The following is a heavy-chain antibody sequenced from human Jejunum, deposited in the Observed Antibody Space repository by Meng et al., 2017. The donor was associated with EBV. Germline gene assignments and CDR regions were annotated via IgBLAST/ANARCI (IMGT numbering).Heavy chain of an antibody. D-gene: IGHD3-10*01. Sequence: VEVVGLGGGVVQPGGSLGLSCAASGFTFRNYAMSWVRQAPGKGLEWVSSISGSGGTTYYADSVKGRFTISRDNSKTTVYLQMNSLRAEDTAMYYCARVPDGINMWFDPWGQGALVTVSS. CDR2: ISGSGGTT. CDR1: GFTFRNYA. V-gene: IGHV3-23*04. CDR3: ARVPDGINMWFDP. J-gene: IGHJ5*02.